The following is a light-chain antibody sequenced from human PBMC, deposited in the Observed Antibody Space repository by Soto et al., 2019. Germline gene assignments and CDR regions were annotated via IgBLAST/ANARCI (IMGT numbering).Light chain of an antibody. J-gene: IGKJ5*01. CDR3: QQLNTLPFT. CDR1: QSISSW. Sequence: DIQITQSPSTLSATAGDRVTITCRASQSISSWLAWYQQKPGKAPKLLIYEASTLQSGVPSRFSGSGSGTEFTLTISGLLPEDFATYHCQQLNTLPFTFGQGTRLEIK. V-gene: IGKV1-5*01. CDR2: EAS.